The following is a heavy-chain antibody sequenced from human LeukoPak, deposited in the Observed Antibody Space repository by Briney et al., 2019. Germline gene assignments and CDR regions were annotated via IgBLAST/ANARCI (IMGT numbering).Heavy chain of an antibody. CDR1: GGSISSYY. D-gene: IGHD7-27*01. V-gene: IGHV4-59*01. J-gene: IGHJ3*02. CDR3: AGCPSWGSEDAFDI. CDR2: FYYSGST. Sequence: PSETLSLTCTVSGGSISSYYWSWIRQPPGQGLEGMGYFYYSGSTNYNPSLNSRVTISVDTSKNQFSLKLTSVAAAVTAVYYGAGCPSWGSEDAFDIWGQGTVVTVSS.